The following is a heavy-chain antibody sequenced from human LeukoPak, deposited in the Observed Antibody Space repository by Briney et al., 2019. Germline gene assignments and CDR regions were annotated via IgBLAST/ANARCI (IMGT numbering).Heavy chain of an antibody. CDR2: ISYDGSNK. CDR1: GFTFSSYA. D-gene: IGHD1-26*01. V-gene: IGHV3-30-3*01. J-gene: IGHJ4*02. Sequence: PGRSPRLSCAASGFTFSSYAMHWVRQAPGKGLEWVAVISYDGSNKYYADSVKGRFTISRDNSKNTLYLQMNSLRAEDTAVYYCARDRVGATDYFDYWGQGTLVTVSS. CDR3: ARDRVGATDYFDY.